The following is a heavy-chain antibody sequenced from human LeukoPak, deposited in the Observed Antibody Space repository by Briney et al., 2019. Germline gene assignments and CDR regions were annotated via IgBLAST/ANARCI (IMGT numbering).Heavy chain of an antibody. CDR1: GYTFTSYG. J-gene: IGHJ1*01. Sequence: ASVKVSCKASGYTFTSYGISWVRQAPGQGLEWMGWISAYNGNTKYAQKLQGRVTMTTDTSTSTAYMELRSLRSEDTAVYYCARVPSRRGIVVVPAAMFHFQHWGQGTLVTVSS. D-gene: IGHD2-2*01. CDR2: ISAYNGNT. V-gene: IGHV1-18*01. CDR3: ARVPSRRGIVVVPAAMFHFQH.